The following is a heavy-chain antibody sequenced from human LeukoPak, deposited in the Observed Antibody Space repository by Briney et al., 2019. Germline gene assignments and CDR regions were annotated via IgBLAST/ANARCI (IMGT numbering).Heavy chain of an antibody. D-gene: IGHD1-26*01. J-gene: IGHJ4*02. V-gene: IGHV3-15*01. CDR1: GFTFGDYA. CDR2: IKSKTDGGTT. Sequence: PGGSLRLSCTASGFTFGDYAMSWFRQAPGKGLEWVGRIKSKTDGGTTDYAAPVKGRFTISRDDSKNTLYLQMNSLKTEDTAVYYCTTSDLRVQWEQYFDYWGQGTLVTVSS. CDR3: TTSDLRVQWEQYFDY.